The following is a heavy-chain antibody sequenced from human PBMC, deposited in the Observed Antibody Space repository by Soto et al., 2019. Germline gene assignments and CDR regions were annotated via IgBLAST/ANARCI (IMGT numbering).Heavy chain of an antibody. Sequence: PSETLSLTCTVSGGSISSGCYYWSWIRQHPGKGLEWIGYIYYSGSTYYNPSLKSRVTISVDTSKNQFSLKLSSVTAADTAVYYCARGDYDILTGYYDYWGQGTLVTVSS. CDR2: IYYSGST. J-gene: IGHJ4*02. D-gene: IGHD3-9*01. V-gene: IGHV4-31*03. CDR1: GGSISSGCYY. CDR3: ARGDYDILTGYYDY.